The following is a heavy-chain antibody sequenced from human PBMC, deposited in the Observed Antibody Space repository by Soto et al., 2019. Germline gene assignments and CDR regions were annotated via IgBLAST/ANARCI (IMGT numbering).Heavy chain of an antibody. V-gene: IGHV1-69*01. CDR2: IIPIFGTA. CDR3: ARAGGINYYGSGNFDY. J-gene: IGHJ4*02. D-gene: IGHD3-10*01. Sequence: QVQLVQSGAEVKKPGSSVKVSCKASGGTFSSYAISWVRQAPGQGLEWMGGIIPIFGTANYAQKFQGRVTITADESTSTAYMDLSSLRSEDTAVYYCARAGGINYYGSGNFDYWGQGTLVTVSS. CDR1: GGTFSSYA.